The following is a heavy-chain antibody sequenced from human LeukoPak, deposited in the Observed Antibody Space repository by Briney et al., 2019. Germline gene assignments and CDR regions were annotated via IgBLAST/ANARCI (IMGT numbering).Heavy chain of an antibody. V-gene: IGHV3-23*01. CDR1: GFTFSSYW. CDR3: AKGACSGGSCNTDY. Sequence: GGSLRLSCAASGFTFSSYWMSWVRQAPGKGLEWVSAISGSGGSTYYADSVKGRFTISRDNSKNTLYLQMNSLRAEDTAVYYCAKGACSGGSCNTDYWGQGTLVTVSS. CDR2: ISGSGGST. D-gene: IGHD2-15*01. J-gene: IGHJ4*02.